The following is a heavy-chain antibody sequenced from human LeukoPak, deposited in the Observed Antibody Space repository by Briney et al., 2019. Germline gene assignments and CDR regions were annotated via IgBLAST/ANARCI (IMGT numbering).Heavy chain of an antibody. CDR1: GGSFSGFY. V-gene: IGHV4-34*01. CDR2: IKHGGIT. J-gene: IGHJ6*03. Sequence: SETLSLTCAVHGGSFSGFYWTWMRQPPGKELEWIGEIKHGGITRYHPSLNSRVTMSEDTSNNQFFLKLTSVTAADTAVYYCARVESPPDSSGYYYRNYYYYYYMDVWGKGTTVTVSS. CDR3: ARVESPPDSSGYYYRNYYYYYYMDV. D-gene: IGHD3-22*01.